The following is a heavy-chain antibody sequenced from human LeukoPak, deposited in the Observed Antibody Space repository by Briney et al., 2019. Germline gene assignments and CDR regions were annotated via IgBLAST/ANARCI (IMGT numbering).Heavy chain of an antibody. V-gene: IGHV1-2*02. CDR1: GYIFTGYY. D-gene: IGHD6-13*01. J-gene: IGHJ5*02. CDR2: INPNSGGT. CDR3: ARDRIAAADNWFDP. Sequence: GASVKVSCKASGYIFTGYYMHWVRQAPGQGLEWMGWINPNSGGTNYAQKFQGRVTMTRDTSISTAYMELGRLRSDDTAVYYCARDRIAAADNWFDPWGQGTLVTVSS.